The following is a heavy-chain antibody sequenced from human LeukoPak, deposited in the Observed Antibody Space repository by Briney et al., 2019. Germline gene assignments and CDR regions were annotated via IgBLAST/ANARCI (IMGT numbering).Heavy chain of an antibody. CDR3: ARGTNAYPGTDY. D-gene: IGHD1-14*01. CDR2: IDQDGGEK. J-gene: IGHJ4*02. Sequence: GGSLRLSCAASAFTFSSYGMHWVRQAPGKGLEWVANIDQDGGEKHFGDSVKGRFSISRDNAKNSVFLEMNSLRVEDTAVYYCARGTNAYPGTDYWGQGTLVTVSS. CDR1: AFTFSSYG. V-gene: IGHV3-7*01.